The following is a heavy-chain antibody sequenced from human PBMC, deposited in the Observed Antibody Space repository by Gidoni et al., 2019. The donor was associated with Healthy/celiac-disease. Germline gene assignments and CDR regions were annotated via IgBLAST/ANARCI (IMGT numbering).Heavy chain of an antibody. V-gene: IGHV3-23*01. CDR1: GFTFSSYA. J-gene: IGHJ5*02. D-gene: IGHD1-26*01. Sequence: EVQLLESGGGLVQPGGSLRLSCAASGFTFSSYAMSWVRQAPGKGLEWVSAISGSGGSTYYADSVKGRFTISRDNSKNTLYLQMNSLRAEDTAVYYCAKALNSGHGIVGAKRANWFDPWGQGTLVTVSS. CDR3: AKALNSGHGIVGAKRANWFDP. CDR2: ISGSGGST.